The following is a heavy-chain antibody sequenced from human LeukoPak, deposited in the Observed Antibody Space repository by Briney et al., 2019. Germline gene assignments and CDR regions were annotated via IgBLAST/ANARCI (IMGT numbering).Heavy chain of an antibody. CDR1: GHTFTNDH. V-gene: IGHV1-46*01. J-gene: IGHJ4*02. Sequence: GSVKVSSKASGHTFTNDHVHWVRQAPGQGREWMGVIFPSSGNTNYAQRFRARVTVTTDTSMSTVYMELSSLISDDTAVYYCAREREGSSFDYWGQGTLVTVST. CDR3: AREREGSSFDY. CDR2: IFPSSGNT. D-gene: IGHD2-15*01.